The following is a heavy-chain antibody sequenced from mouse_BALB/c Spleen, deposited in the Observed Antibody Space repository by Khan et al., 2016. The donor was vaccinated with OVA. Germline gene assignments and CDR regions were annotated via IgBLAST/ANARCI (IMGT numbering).Heavy chain of an antibody. CDR2: IWGGGSK. V-gene: IGHV2-6-5*01. J-gene: IGHJ4*01. CDR1: GFSLTDYA. Sequence: VKLLESGPGLVAPSQSLSITCTVSGFSLTDYAVSWIRQPPGKGLEWLGVIWGGGSKYYNSALKSRLSISKVNSRSKVFINMNSLLTDDTAMYYCAKDRACYAMGYWGQGTSVTVSS. CDR3: AKDRACYAMGY.